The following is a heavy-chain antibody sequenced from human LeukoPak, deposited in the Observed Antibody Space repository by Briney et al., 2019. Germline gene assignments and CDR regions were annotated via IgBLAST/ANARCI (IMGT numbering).Heavy chain of an antibody. CDR3: ARATPHIVVVTTIWSYYGMDV. CDR2: IYYSGST. V-gene: IGHV4-59*12. J-gene: IGHJ6*02. D-gene: IGHD2-21*02. CDR1: GGSISSYY. Sequence: KPSETLSLTCTVSGGSISSYYWSWIRQPPGKGLEWIGYIYYSGSTNYNPSLKSRVTISVDTSKNQFSLKLSSVTAADTAVYYCARATPHIVVVTTIWSYYGMDVWGQGTTVTVSS.